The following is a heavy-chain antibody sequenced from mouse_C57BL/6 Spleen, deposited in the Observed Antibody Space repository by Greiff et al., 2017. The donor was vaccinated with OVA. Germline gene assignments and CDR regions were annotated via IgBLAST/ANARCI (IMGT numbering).Heavy chain of an antibody. D-gene: IGHD2-3*01. CDR1: GYAFSSYW. CDR3: ARGFYDGYPY. CDR2: IYPGDGDT. J-gene: IGHJ2*01. V-gene: IGHV1-80*01. Sequence: VKLMESGAELVKPGASVKISCKASGYAFSSYWMNWVKQRPGKGLEWIGQIYPGDGDTNYNGKFKGKATLTADKSSSTAYMQLSSLTSEDSAVYFCARGFYDGYPYWGQGTTLTVSS.